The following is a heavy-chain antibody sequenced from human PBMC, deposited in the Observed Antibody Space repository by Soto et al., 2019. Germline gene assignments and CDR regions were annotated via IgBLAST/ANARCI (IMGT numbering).Heavy chain of an antibody. CDR2: ISYDGSNK. D-gene: IGHD6-6*01. V-gene: IGHV3-30*03. CDR1: GFTFSSYG. J-gene: IGHJ4*02. CDR3: ARLSIAARPGQVDY. Sequence: GGSLRLSCAASGFTFSSYGMHWVRQAPGKGLEWVAVISYDGSNKYYADSVKGRFTISRDNSKNTLYLQMNSLRAEDTAVYYCARLSIAARPGQVDYWGQGTLVTVSS.